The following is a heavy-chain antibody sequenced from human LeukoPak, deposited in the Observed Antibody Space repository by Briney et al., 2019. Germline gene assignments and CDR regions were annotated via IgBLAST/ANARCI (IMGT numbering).Heavy chain of an antibody. CDR3: ARTTEGGYTYDYFYYYYMDV. CDR1: GYSISSTYY. CDR2: VFHSGNT. J-gene: IGHJ6*03. Sequence: SETLSLTCTVSGYSISSTYYWGWIRQPPGKGLEWVGRVFHSGNTNYNPSLKSRVTISVDTSKNQFSLKLSSVTAADTAVYYCARTTEGGYTYDYFYYYYMDVWGKGTTVTISS. D-gene: IGHD5-18*01. V-gene: IGHV4-38-2*02.